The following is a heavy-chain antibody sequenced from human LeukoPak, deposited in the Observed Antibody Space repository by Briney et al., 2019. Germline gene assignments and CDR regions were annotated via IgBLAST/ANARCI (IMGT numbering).Heavy chain of an antibody. CDR1: GFTFSDYP. V-gene: IGHV3-21*01. D-gene: IGHD5-18*01. CDR2: ISGSRGHT. Sequence: PGGSLRLSCAGSGFTFSDYPMTWVRQAPGKGLEWVSAISGSRGHTYYADSVRGRFTIARDNAKNSLYLQMNSLRAEDTAVYYCAREARAYSYGVHGEPFDYWGLGTLVSVST. CDR3: AREARAYSYGVHGEPFDY. J-gene: IGHJ4*02.